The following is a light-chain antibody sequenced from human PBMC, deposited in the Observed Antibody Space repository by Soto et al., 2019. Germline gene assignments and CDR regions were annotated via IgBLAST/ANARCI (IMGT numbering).Light chain of an antibody. CDR2: DAS. Sequence: EIVLTQSPATLSLPAGERATLSCRASQNIRTYLAWYQQKPGQAPRLLIYDASNRATGIPARFSGSGSGTDFTLSISSLEPEDCAVYYCQQRSTWPLTFGGGTKVEIK. J-gene: IGKJ4*01. CDR1: QNIRTY. V-gene: IGKV3-11*01. CDR3: QQRSTWPLT.